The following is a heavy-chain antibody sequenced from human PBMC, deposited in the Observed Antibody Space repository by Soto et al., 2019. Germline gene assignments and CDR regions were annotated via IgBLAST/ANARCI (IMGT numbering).Heavy chain of an antibody. Sequence: QVQLVQSGAEVKKPGSSVKVSCKASGGPFNSYSMIWVRQAPGQGLEWMGGIIPLFGTASYPQKFQGRVTITADESTTTTFMELRSLTSEDTAVYYCARETGHTFGYSGFDIWGQGTLVTISA. CDR2: IIPLFGTA. V-gene: IGHV1-69*01. CDR3: ARETGHTFGYSGFDI. CDR1: GGPFNSYS. J-gene: IGHJ3*02. D-gene: IGHD5-12*01.